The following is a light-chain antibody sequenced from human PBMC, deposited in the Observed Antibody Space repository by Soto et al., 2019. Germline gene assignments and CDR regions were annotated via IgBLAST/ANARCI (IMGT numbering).Light chain of an antibody. CDR2: GAS. CDR1: QSVSSSY. V-gene: IGKV3-20*01. J-gene: IGKJ2*01. Sequence: EIVLTQSPGTLSLSPGERATLSCRASQSVSSSYLVWYQQKPGQALRLLIYGASSRATGIPYRFSGSVSGTDFALTISRLEPEDFAVYYCQQYSASPSTFGQGTKLEIK. CDR3: QQYSASPST.